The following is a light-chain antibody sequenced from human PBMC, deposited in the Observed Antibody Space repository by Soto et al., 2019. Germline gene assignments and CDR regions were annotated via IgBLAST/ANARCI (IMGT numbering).Light chain of an antibody. V-gene: IGKV3-20*01. CDR2: GAS. CDR3: QQYGSSLRT. Sequence: EIVMTQSPATLSVSPGDRATLSCRASQSVSSNLAWYQHKPGQAPRLLIYGASSRATGIPDRFSGSGSGTDFTLTISRLEPEDFAVYYCQQYGSSLRTFGQGTKVDIK. CDR1: QSVSSN. J-gene: IGKJ1*01.